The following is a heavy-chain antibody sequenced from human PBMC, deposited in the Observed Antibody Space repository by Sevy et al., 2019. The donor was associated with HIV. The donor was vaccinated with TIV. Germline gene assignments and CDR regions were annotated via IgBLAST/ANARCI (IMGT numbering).Heavy chain of an antibody. CDR1: GFTFSDYN. CDR3: ARGVRTYDAFDL. D-gene: IGHD6-6*01. CDR2: ISGLSNYI. V-gene: IGHV3-21*01. Sequence: GGSLRLSCAASGFTFSDYNMSWVRQAPGKGLEWVSYISGLSNYIYYADSVKGRFSISRDNAKNSLFLQMNSLRAEDTALYYCARGVRTYDAFDLWGQGTMVTVSS. J-gene: IGHJ3*01.